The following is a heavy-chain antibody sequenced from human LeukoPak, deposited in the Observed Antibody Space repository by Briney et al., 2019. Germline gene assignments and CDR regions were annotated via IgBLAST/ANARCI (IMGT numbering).Heavy chain of an antibody. J-gene: IGHJ6*02. CDR2: ISAYNGNT. D-gene: IGHD1-26*01. V-gene: IGHV1-18*01. Sequence: ASVKVSCKASGYTFINYGINWVRQAPGQGLEWMGWISAYNGNTNYPQKLQGRVTMTTDTSTTIVYMELRTLRSDDTAVYYCARDWEGPYYFGMDVWGQGTSVTVSS. CDR3: ARDWEGPYYFGMDV. CDR1: GYTFINYG.